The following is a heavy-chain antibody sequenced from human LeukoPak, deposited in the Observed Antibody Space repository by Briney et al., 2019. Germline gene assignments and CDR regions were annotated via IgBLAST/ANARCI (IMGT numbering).Heavy chain of an antibody. CDR3: ARDPRGGGVNP. CDR2: IKQDGSEK. J-gene: IGHJ5*02. V-gene: IGHV3-7*03. D-gene: IGHD3-16*01. CDR1: GFTFSSYR. Sequence: QPGGSLRLSCAASGFTFSSYRMSWVRQAPGKGLEWVANIKQDGSEKYYVDSVKGRFTISRDNAKNSLYLQMNSLRAEDTAVYYCARDPRGGGVNPWGQGTLVTVSS.